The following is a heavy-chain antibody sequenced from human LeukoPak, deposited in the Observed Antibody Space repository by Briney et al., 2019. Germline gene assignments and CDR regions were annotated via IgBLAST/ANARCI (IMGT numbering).Heavy chain of an antibody. V-gene: IGHV5-51*01. Sequence: GESLKISCKGSGYTFSSSWIGWVRQMPGKGLEWMGIIYPGDSDTRYNPPFQGQVTISADKSISTTYLQLSSLKASDTAIYYCAKHHCSSTTCYTYYFEYWGQGTRVTVSS. J-gene: IGHJ4*02. CDR3: AKHHCSSTTCYTYYFEY. CDR2: IYPGDSDT. D-gene: IGHD2-2*01. CDR1: GYTFSSSW.